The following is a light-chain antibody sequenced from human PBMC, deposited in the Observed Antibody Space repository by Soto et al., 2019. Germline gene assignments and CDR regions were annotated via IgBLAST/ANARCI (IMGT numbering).Light chain of an antibody. V-gene: IGKV3-20*01. J-gene: IGKJ5*01. CDR2: DAS. Sequence: EIVLTQSPGTLSLSPGERATLSCRASQSVSSSYLAWYQQKPGQAPRLLIYDASNRATGIPDRFSGSGSGTDFTLTISRLEPEDFAMYYCQQYGSSSVTFGQGTRREIK. CDR3: QQYGSSSVT. CDR1: QSVSSSY.